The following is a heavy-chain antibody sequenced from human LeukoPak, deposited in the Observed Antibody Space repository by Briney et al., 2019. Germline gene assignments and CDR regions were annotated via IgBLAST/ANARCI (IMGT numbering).Heavy chain of an antibody. Sequence: GESLKISCKGSGYSFTSYWIGWVRQMPGKGLEWMGIIYPGDSDTRYSPSFQGQVTISADKSISTAYLQWSSLKASDTAMYYCARQGCSGGSCYLAFDYWGQGTLVTVSS. CDR3: ARQGCSGGSCYLAFDY. CDR2: IYPGDSDT. J-gene: IGHJ4*02. V-gene: IGHV5-51*01. D-gene: IGHD2-15*01. CDR1: GYSFTSYW.